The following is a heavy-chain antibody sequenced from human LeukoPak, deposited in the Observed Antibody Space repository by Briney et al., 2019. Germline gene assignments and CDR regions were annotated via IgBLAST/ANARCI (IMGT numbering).Heavy chain of an antibody. V-gene: IGHV3-9*01. J-gene: IGHJ4*02. CDR1: GFIFNNYA. Sequence: GGSLRLSCAGSGFIFNNYAMHWVRQPPGKGLEWVSGISWNSGSIDYADSVKGRFTISRDNAQNTLYLQMNSLRAEDTAVYYCARALAVAGSVGGLVDWGQGTLVTVSS. D-gene: IGHD6-19*01. CDR3: ARALAVAGSVGGLVD. CDR2: ISWNSGSI.